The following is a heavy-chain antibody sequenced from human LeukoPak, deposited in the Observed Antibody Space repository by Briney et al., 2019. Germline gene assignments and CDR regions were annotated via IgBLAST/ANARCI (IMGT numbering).Heavy chain of an antibody. CDR1: GFTFRSHS. CDR3: VRDVIHSYFDI. CDR2: ITGAGSI. V-gene: IGHV3-21*01. J-gene: IGHJ4*02. D-gene: IGHD2/OR15-2a*01. Sequence: PGRSLRLSCAASGFTFRSHSLDWVRQAPGKGLEWVSSITGAGSIQYADSVQGRFTISRDNTQNSIFLQMNSLRAEDTAVYYCVRDVIHSYFDIWGQGILVTVSS.